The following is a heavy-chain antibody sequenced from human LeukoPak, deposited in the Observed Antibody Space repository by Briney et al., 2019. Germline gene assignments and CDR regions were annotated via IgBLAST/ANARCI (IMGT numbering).Heavy chain of an antibody. CDR3: ARSPYGDRYYFDY. D-gene: IGHD4-17*01. V-gene: IGHV4-59*12. CDR1: GGSISSYY. J-gene: IGHJ4*02. CDR2: IYHSGST. Sequence: SETLSLTCTVSGGSISSYYWSWIRQPPGKGLEWIGYIYHSGSTYYNPSLKSRVTISVDRSKNQFSLKLSSVTAADTAVYYCARSPYGDRYYFDYWGQGTLVTVSS.